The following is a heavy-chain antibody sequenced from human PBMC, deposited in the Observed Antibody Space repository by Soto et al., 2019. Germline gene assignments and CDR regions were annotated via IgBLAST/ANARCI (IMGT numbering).Heavy chain of an antibody. CDR3: ARVSRQIVFYYYYGMDV. CDR1: GNRFTIFW. J-gene: IGHJ6*02. Sequence: GTLNMSGKGYGNRFTIFWIGWMRQLPRKGLEWMGIIYPGDSDTRYSPSFQGQVTISADKSISTAYLQWSSLKASDTAMYYCARVSRQIVFYYYYGMDVGGQGTTVTGS. V-gene: IGHV5-51*01. CDR2: IYPGDSDT. D-gene: IGHD6-6*01.